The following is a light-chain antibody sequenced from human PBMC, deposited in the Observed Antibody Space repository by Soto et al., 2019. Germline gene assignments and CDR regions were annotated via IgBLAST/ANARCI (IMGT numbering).Light chain of an antibody. J-gene: IGKJ2*01. CDR3: QQSYSTLPYT. CDR1: QSISSY. V-gene: IGKV1-39*01. CDR2: AAS. Sequence: DIQMTQSPSSLSASVGDRVTITCRASQSISSYLNWYQQKPGKAPKLLIYAASSLQSGVPSRFSGSGSGTDCTLTISSLQPEDCETYYCQQSYSTLPYTFGQGTKLELK.